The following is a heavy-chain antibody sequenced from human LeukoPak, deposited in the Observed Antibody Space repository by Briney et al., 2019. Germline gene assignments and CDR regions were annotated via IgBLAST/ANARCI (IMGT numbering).Heavy chain of an antibody. J-gene: IGHJ6*02. CDR1: GGSISSYY. D-gene: IGHD2-2*01. CDR3: ARLSPLVVPAAERYYYYYGMDV. Sequence: SETLSLTCTVSGGSISSYYWSWIRQPPGKGLEWIGYIYYSGSTNYNPSLKSRVTISVDTSKNQFSLKLSSVTAADTAVYYCARLSPLVVPAAERYYYYYGMDVWGQGTTVTVSS. V-gene: IGHV4-59*08. CDR2: IYYSGST.